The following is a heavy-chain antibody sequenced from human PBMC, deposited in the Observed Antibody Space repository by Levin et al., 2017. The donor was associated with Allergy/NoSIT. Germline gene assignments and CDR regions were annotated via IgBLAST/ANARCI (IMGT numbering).Heavy chain of an antibody. CDR3: TTDTLCTGGVCYPFDY. V-gene: IGHV3-15*01. D-gene: IGHD2-8*02. Sequence: PGGSLRLSCAASGFTFSNAWMSWVRQAPGKGLEWVGRIKSKTDGGTTDYAAPVKGRFTISRDDSKNTLYLQMNSLKTEDTAVYYCTTDTLCTGGVCYPFDYWGQGTLVTVSS. J-gene: IGHJ4*02. CDR2: IKSKTDGGTT. CDR1: GFTFSNAW.